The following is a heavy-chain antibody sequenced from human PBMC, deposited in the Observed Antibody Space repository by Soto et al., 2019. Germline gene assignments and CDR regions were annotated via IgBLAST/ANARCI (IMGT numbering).Heavy chain of an antibody. V-gene: IGHV3-23*01. J-gene: IGHJ4*02. CDR3: ANDARVPAAQIYYFDY. CDR1: GFTFSSYA. CDR2: ISGSGGST. Sequence: PGGSLRLSCAASGFTFSSYAMSWVRQAPGKGLEWVSAISGSGGSTYYADSVKGRFTISRDNSKNTLYLQMNSLRAEDTAVYYCANDARVPAAQIYYFDYWGQGTLVTVSS. D-gene: IGHD2-2*01.